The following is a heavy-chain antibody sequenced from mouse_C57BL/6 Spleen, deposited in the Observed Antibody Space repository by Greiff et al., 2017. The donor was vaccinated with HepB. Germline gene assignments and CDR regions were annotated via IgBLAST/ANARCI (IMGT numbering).Heavy chain of an antibody. CDR3: ARLNTTVVATDWYAY. V-gene: IGHV5-6*01. CDR1: GFTFSSYG. D-gene: IGHD1-1*01. CDR2: ISSGGSYT. Sequence: EVQVVESGGDLVKPGGSLKLSCAASGFTFSSYGMSWVRQTPDKRLEWVATISSGGSYTYYPDSVNGRFTISRDNAKNTLYLQMSSLKSEDTAMYYCARLNTTVVATDWYAYWGQGTLVTVSA. J-gene: IGHJ3*01.